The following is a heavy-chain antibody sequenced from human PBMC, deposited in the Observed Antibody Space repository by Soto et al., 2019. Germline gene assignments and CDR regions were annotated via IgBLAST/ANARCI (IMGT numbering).Heavy chain of an antibody. J-gene: IGHJ6*03. D-gene: IGHD5-12*01. CDR2: INHSGST. CDR1: GGSFSGYY. CDR3: ASLTSGYDHYYMDV. Sequence: PSETLSLTCAVYGGSFSGYYWSWIRQPPGKVLEWIGEINHSGSTNYNPSLKSRVTISVDTSKNQFSLKLSSVTAADTAVYYCASLTSGYDHYYMDVWGKGTTVTVSS. V-gene: IGHV4-34*01.